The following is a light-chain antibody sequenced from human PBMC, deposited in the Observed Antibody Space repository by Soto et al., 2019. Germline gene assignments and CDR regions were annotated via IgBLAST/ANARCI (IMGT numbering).Light chain of an antibody. CDR1: RSDVGSYDL. V-gene: IGLV2-23*02. J-gene: IGLJ2*01. Sequence: QSALTQPASVSGSPGQSITISCTGTRSDVGSYDLVSWYQQHPGKAPKLMIYEASKRPSGVSDRFSGSKSGNTASLTISGLQAEDEADDYCCSYAGSSTFVFGGGTKVTVL. CDR3: CSYAGSSTFV. CDR2: EAS.